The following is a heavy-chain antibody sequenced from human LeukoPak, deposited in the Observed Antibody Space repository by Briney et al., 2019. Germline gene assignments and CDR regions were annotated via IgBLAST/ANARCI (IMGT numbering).Heavy chain of an antibody. Sequence: SETLSLTCTVSGGSISSGGYYWSWIRQRPGTGLEWIGYIYYSGSTYYNPSLKSRVTISVDTSKNQFSLKLSSVTAADTAVYYCARLSGAYPDYWGQGTLVTVSS. J-gene: IGHJ4*02. CDR3: ARLSGAYPDY. D-gene: IGHD3-10*01. CDR2: IYYSGST. CDR1: GGSISSGGYY. V-gene: IGHV4-31*03.